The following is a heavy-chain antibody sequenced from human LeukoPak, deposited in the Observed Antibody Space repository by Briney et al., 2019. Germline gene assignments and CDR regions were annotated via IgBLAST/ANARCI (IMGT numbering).Heavy chain of an antibody. V-gene: IGHV4-39*01. CDR3: ARSWMVGEGAFDI. J-gene: IGHJ3*02. D-gene: IGHD1-26*01. CDR1: GDSITRTNYY. Sequence: SETLSLTCIVSGDSITRTNYYWAWIRQPPGRGLEWLGIIYYNGDTYYSPDLRSRITISIDTSKKQFSLKLNSMTAADTALYYCARSWMVGEGAFDIWGPGTEVTVPS. CDR2: IYYNGDT.